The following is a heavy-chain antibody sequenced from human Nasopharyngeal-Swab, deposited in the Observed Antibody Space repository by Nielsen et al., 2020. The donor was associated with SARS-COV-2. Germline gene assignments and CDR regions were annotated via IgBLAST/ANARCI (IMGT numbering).Heavy chain of an antibody. CDR3: ARGADHFDY. Sequence: GESLKISCAASGFTFSSYSMNWVRQAPGKGLEWVSSISSSSSYIYYADSVKGRFTISRDNAKNSLYLQMNSLRAEDTAVYYCARGADHFDYWGQGTLVTVSS. CDR1: GFTFSSYS. D-gene: IGHD6-19*01. J-gene: IGHJ4*02. CDR2: ISSSSSYI. V-gene: IGHV3-21*01.